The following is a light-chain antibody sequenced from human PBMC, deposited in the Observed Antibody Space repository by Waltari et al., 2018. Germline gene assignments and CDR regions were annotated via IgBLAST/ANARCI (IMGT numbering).Light chain of an antibody. CDR3: QHYVRLPAT. CDR2: GAS. CDR1: QSIGKY. Sequence: EIVLTQSPGTLSLSPGERATLFCRASQSIGKYLVWYQQKPGQAPRLLIYGASTRATGIPDRFSGGGSATDFSLSITRLEPEDFAVYYCQHYVRLPATFGQGTTVEI. J-gene: IGKJ1*01. V-gene: IGKV3-20*01.